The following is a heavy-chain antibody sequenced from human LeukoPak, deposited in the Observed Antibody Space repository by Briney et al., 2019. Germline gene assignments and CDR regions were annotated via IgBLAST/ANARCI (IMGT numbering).Heavy chain of an antibody. D-gene: IGHD5-24*01. V-gene: IGHV1-18*01. CDR2: ISAYNGDT. CDR3: ARGGWDGYSLPKLPPHYYYYGMDV. Sequence: ASVKVSCKAPGYTFTSYDISWVRQAPGQGLEWLGWISAYNGDTTYAQNFQGRVTMTTDTSTTTAYMELRGLRSDDTAVYYCARGGWDGYSLPKLPPHYYYYGMDVWGQGTTVTVSS. CDR1: GYTFTSYD. J-gene: IGHJ6*02.